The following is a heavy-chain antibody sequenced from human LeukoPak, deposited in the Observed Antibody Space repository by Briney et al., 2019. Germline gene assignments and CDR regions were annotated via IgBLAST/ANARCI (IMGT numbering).Heavy chain of an antibody. Sequence: PSETLSLTCTVSGGSISSSSYYWGWIRQPPGKGLEWIGSIYYSGSTYYNPSLKSRVTISVGTSKNQFSLKLSSVTAADTAVYYCATGNSITIFGVVIPYNWFDPWGQGTLVTVSS. CDR1: GGSISSSSYY. V-gene: IGHV4-39*01. J-gene: IGHJ5*02. CDR2: IYYSGST. D-gene: IGHD3-3*01. CDR3: ATGNSITIFGVVIPYNWFDP.